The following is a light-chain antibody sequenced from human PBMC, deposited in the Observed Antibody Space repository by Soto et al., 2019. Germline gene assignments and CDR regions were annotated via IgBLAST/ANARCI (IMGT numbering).Light chain of an antibody. Sequence: QSALTQPPSASGTPGQRVTISCSGSSSNIGRNTVNWYQQLPGTAPKLLMYSNDQRSSGVPDRFSGSKSGTSASLAISGLQSEDEADYYCAAWDDSLNGYVFGTGTKSPS. CDR2: SND. J-gene: IGLJ1*01. V-gene: IGLV1-44*01. CDR3: AAWDDSLNGYV. CDR1: SSNIGRNT.